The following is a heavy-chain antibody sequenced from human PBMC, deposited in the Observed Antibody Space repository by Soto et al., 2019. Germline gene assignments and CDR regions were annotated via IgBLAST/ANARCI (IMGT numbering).Heavy chain of an antibody. V-gene: IGHV3-23*01. J-gene: IGHJ6*03. CDR2: ISGSGAKT. D-gene: IGHD1-26*01. CDR1: GFTFSDYA. Sequence: EVRLLESGGGLAQPGGSLRLSCAASGFTFSDYAINWVRQAPGKGLEWVSSISGSGAKTYYADSVKGRFTISRDNSKSTLHLQMNSLRAEDPAVYYCALGSPPHGDPVRKSTWDSRWGLDQSYYMDVWGKGTTVTVSS. CDR3: ALGSPPHGDPVRKSTWDSRWGLDQSYYMDV.